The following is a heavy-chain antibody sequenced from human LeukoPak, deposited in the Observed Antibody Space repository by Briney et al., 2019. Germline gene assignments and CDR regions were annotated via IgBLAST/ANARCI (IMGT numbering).Heavy chain of an antibody. CDR2: IYNRGST. D-gene: IGHD3-22*01. CDR1: GGSVSSNGYF. Sequence: SETLSLTCTVSGGSVSSNGYFWNWIRQPPGKGLEWVGYIYNRGSTNYNPSLKSRVTISVDTSNNQFSLKLTSVTAADTAVYYCASLYYYDNSGYSKYYFDYWGQGTLVTVSS. CDR3: ASLYYYDNSGYSKYYFDY. V-gene: IGHV4-61*08. J-gene: IGHJ4*02.